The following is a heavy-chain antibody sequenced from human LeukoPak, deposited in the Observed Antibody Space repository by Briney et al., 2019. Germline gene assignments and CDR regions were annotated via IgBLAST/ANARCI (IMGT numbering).Heavy chain of an antibody. J-gene: IGHJ4*02. V-gene: IGHV3-64*01. CDR3: AKQGSWFGEFSYPFDY. Sequence: QPGGSLRLSCAASGFTFSSYVMYWVRQAPGKGLEYVSGVSSNGGSTYYTNSVKGRFTISRDNSKNTLYLQMGSLRAEDMAVYYCAKQGSWFGEFSYPFDYWGQGTLVTVSS. D-gene: IGHD3-10*01. CDR2: VSSNGGST. CDR1: GFTFSSYV.